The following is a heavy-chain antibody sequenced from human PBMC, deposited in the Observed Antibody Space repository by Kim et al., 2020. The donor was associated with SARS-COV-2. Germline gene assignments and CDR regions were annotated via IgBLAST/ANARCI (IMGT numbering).Heavy chain of an antibody. D-gene: IGHD3-3*01. Sequence: GGSLRLSCGASGFTFNNYAMHWVRQAPGKGLEWVAVISYEGSIKYYADSVKGQFTVSRDNSNNTLYLHMRSLRPEDMAMYYCAKSSEFFWLGQGLNAFD. J-gene: IGHJ3*01. CDR3: AKSSEFFWLGQGLNAFD. CDR2: ISYEGSIK. V-gene: IGHV3-30*18. CDR1: GFTFNNYA.